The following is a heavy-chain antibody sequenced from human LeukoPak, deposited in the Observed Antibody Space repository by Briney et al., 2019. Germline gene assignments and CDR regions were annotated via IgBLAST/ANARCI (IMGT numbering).Heavy chain of an antibody. CDR3: AKDWTTVVTPKGYYFDS. J-gene: IGHJ4*02. CDR1: GFSFNNYA. D-gene: IGHD4-23*01. CDR2: ISTTGGST. V-gene: IGHV3-23*01. Sequence: AGGSLRLSCAASGFSFNNYAMSWARQPPGKGLEWVSAISTTGGSTYYADSVKGRFTISRDNSKNTLSLQMDRLRVEDTAVYYCAKDWTTVVTPKGYYFDSWGQGTPVTVSS.